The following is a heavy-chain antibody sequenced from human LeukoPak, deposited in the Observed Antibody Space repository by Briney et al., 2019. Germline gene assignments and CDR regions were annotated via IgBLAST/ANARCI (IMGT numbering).Heavy chain of an antibody. Sequence: PSETLSLTCTVSGGSISSYYWSWIRQPPGKGLEWIGYIYYSGSTNYNPSLKSRVTISVDTSKNQFSLKLSSVTAADTAVYYCAGESDAWGQGTLVTVSS. CDR1: GGSISSYY. V-gene: IGHV4-59*01. CDR3: AGESDA. J-gene: IGHJ5*02. CDR2: IYYSGST.